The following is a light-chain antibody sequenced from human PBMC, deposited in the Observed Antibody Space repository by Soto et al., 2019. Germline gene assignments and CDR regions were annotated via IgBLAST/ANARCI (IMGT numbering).Light chain of an antibody. CDR3: QQRSNWPLFT. V-gene: IGKV3-11*01. CDR2: DAS. CDR1: QSVSSY. Sequence: EIVLTQSPATLSLSPGERATLSCRASQSVSSYLAWYQQKPGQAPRLLIYDASNRDTGIPARFSGSGSGTDFTITIRSLEPEDFAVYYCQQRSNWPLFTFGPGTKVDIK. J-gene: IGKJ3*01.